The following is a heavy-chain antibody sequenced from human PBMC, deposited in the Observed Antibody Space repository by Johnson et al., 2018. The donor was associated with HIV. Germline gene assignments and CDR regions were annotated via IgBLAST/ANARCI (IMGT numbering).Heavy chain of an antibody. V-gene: IGHV3-43*01. CDR3: ARFENTLSNAFDI. D-gene: IGHD3-10*01. Sequence: VQLVESGGGVVQPGGSLRLSCAASGFTFDDYTMHWVRQAPGKGLEWVSFISWDGGSTYYADSVKGRFTISRDNSKNSLYLQMNSLRAEDTALYYCARFENTLSNAFDIWGQGTMVTVSS. J-gene: IGHJ3*02. CDR1: GFTFDDYT. CDR2: ISWDGGST.